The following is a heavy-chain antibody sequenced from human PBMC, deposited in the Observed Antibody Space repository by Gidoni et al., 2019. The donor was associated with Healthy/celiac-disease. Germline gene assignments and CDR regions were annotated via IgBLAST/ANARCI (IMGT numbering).Heavy chain of an antibody. CDR1: GGSISSSSYY. V-gene: IGHV4-39*01. CDR2: IHYSGRT. Sequence: PGLAKPSATLSLTCTVSGGSISSSSYYWGRIRQPPGKGLEWIGSIHYSGRTYYNPSLKSRVTISVETSKNQFSMKLSAVTAADTAVYYCARQYYYDSSGYWGFGAVGGWFDPWGQGTLVTVSS. CDR3: ARQYYYDSSGYWGFGAVGGWFDP. D-gene: IGHD3-22*01. J-gene: IGHJ5*02.